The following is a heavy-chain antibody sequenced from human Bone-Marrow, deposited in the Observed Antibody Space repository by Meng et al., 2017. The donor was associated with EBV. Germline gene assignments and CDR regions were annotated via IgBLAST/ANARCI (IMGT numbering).Heavy chain of an antibody. J-gene: IGHJ5*02. D-gene: IGHD2-21*01. Sequence: QRLLQQPCPRPVNPSETLPPPVTFYGDAFGSSSSYWGWIRQPPGKGLEWIGTIDHSGSTYYNSSLKRRVPISVDTSKNQFSLKLNSVTAADTAVYYCARHSAQIVVVIPLGWFDPWGQGTLVTVSS. CDR3: ARHSAQIVVVIPLGWFDP. V-gene: IGHV4-39*01. CDR1: GDAFGSSSSY. CDR2: IDHSGST.